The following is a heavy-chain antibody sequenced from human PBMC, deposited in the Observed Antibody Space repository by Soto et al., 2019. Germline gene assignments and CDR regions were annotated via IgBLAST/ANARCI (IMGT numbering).Heavy chain of an antibody. CDR1: GYSFSSYG. Sequence: ASVKVSCKASGYSFSSYGISWVRQAPGQGLEWMGWISVNNGNTNYAPKFQGRVTMTTDTSTSTAYMELRSLRSDDTAVYYCATSYDSGFDPWGQGTLVTVSS. CDR3: ATSYDSGFDP. J-gene: IGHJ5*02. CDR2: ISVNNGNT. V-gene: IGHV1-18*04. D-gene: IGHD5-12*01.